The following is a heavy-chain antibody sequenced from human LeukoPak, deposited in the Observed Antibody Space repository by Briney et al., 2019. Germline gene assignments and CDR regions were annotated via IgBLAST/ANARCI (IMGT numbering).Heavy chain of an antibody. Sequence: GGSLRLSSAPSVFTLRDYAINSVRQAPREGLEWVSSIGGGGIITHYADSVKGLSTISRDNTNTTLYLHMNSLRAEYTAVYYCVSRAGSPWGPFDDWGQGTLVTVSS. CDR3: VSRAGSPWGPFDD. D-gene: IGHD7-27*01. J-gene: IGHJ4*02. CDR2: IGGGGIIT. V-gene: IGHV3-23*01. CDR1: VFTLRDYA.